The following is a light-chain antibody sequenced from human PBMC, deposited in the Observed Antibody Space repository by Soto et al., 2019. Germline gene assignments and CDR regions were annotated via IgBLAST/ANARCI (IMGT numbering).Light chain of an antibody. CDR3: QQYGSSPPTT. J-gene: IGKJ5*01. CDR2: GAS. CDR1: QSVSSN. Sequence: EIVLTQSPGTLSLSPGERATLSCRASQSVSSNLAWYQQKPGQAPRLLIYGASTRATGIPARFSGSGSGTDFTLTISRLEPEDFAVYYCQQYGSSPPTTFGQGTRLEI. V-gene: IGKV3-20*01.